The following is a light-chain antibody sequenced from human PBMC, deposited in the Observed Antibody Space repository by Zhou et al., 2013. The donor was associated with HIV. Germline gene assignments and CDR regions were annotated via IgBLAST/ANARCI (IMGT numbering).Light chain of an antibody. Sequence: EILMTQSPATLSVSPGERATLSCRASQSIGSNLAWYQQRPGQAPRLLIYGASTRAAGIPARFSGSGSGTDFTLTISSLQSEDFAIYYCQQYKNWPITFGQGTRLEIK. CDR2: GAS. V-gene: IGKV3-15*01. J-gene: IGKJ5*01. CDR1: QSIGSN. CDR3: QQYKNWPIT.